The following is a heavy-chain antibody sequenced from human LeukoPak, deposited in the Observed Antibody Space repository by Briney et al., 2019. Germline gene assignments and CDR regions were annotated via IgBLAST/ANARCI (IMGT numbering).Heavy chain of an antibody. CDR2: INHSGST. V-gene: IGHV4-34*01. CDR1: GGSFSGYY. J-gene: IGHJ4*02. CDR3: ARGPNYYDSSGHKLFDY. Sequence: SETLSLTCAVYGGSFSGYYWSWIRQPPGKGLGWIGEINHSGSTNYNPSLKSRVTISVDTSKNQFSLKLSSVTAADTAVYYCARGPNYYDSSGHKLFDYWGQGTLVTVSS. D-gene: IGHD3-22*01.